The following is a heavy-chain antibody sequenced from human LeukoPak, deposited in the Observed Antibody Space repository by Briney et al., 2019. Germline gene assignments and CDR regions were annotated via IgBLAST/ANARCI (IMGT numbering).Heavy chain of an antibody. CDR2: IWYDGQTK. Sequence: TGGSLRLSCEASGFIFSNYGMHWVRQAPGKGLEWLALIWYDGQTKFYADSVKVRFTISRDNSGNTLFLHMTSLRVEATAVYYCAREWGRIAVDGGPGYWGQGALVTVSS. V-gene: IGHV3-33*01. J-gene: IGHJ4*02. CDR1: GFIFSNYG. D-gene: IGHD6-19*01. CDR3: AREWGRIAVDGGPGY.